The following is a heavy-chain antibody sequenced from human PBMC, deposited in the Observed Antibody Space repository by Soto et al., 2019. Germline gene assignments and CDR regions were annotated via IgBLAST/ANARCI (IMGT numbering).Heavy chain of an antibody. V-gene: IGHV1-2*02. Sequence: HEHLVQSGAEVKRXXXXXKVSCKASGYSFTGYYIHWVRQAPGQGLEWMGWINPDSGATNYAQNFQGRVTLTSDTSISTASMDLTSLTSDDTAVYYCARGDYGTGGYPFPYFDYWGQGTLVIVSS. CDR3: ARGDYGTGGYPFPYFDY. D-gene: IGHD2-8*02. CDR1: GYSFTGYY. J-gene: IGHJ4*02. CDR2: INPDSGAT.